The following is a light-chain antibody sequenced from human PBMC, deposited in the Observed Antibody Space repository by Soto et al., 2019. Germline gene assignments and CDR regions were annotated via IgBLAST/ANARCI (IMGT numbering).Light chain of an antibody. J-gene: IGKJ1*01. Sequence: QLPLSQTDLSASVGHGGTITCRASQSISSDLSWYQQKPGKAPKLLIYSASSLQSGVPSRFSGSGSGTDFTLTISSLQPEDFATYYCQQNNSYPVTFGQGTKVDIK. V-gene: IGKV1-17*01. CDR2: SAS. CDR1: QSISSD. CDR3: QQNNSYPVT.